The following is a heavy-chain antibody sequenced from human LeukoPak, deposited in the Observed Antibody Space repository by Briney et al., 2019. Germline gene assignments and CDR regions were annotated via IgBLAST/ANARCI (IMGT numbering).Heavy chain of an antibody. CDR1: GFTFSSYA. J-gene: IGHJ1*01. Sequence: GGSLRLSCAASGFTFSSYAMNWVRQAPGRSLEWISALSGDGGTTYYANSVRGRFTISRDNVKNTVFLQMDSLRPEDTAVYYCAKGSSKYYYDSAGSFHFQHWGQGTLVSVS. CDR2: LSGDGGTT. CDR3: AKGSSKYYYDSAGSFHFQH. V-gene: IGHV3-23*01. D-gene: IGHD3-22*01.